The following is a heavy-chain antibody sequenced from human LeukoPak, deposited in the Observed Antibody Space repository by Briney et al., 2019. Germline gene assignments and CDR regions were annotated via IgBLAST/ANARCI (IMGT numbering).Heavy chain of an antibody. CDR3: AKGVGSSGWYGMDV. V-gene: IGHV3-30*18. J-gene: IGHJ6*02. Sequence: GGSLRLSCAASGFTFSSYGMHWVRQAPGKGLEWVAVISYDGSNKYYADSVKGRFTISRDNSKNTLYLQMNSLRAEDTAVYYCAKGVGSSGWYGMDVWGQGTTVTVSS. CDR1: GFTFSSYG. D-gene: IGHD6-19*01. CDR2: ISYDGSNK.